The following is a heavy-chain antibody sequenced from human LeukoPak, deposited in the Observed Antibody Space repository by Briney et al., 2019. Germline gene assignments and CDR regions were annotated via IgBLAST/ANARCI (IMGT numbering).Heavy chain of an antibody. CDR2: IYPGDSDT. D-gene: IGHD6-13*01. CDR3: AGQVRSSSWPNWFDP. J-gene: IGHJ5*02. Sequence: GESLQISCKGSGSSFTSYWISWVRQMPGKGLEWMGIIYPGDSDTRYSPSFQGQVTISADKSISTAYLQWSSLKASDTAMYYCAGQVRSSSWPNWFDPWGQGTLVTVSS. V-gene: IGHV5-51*01. CDR1: GSSFTSYW.